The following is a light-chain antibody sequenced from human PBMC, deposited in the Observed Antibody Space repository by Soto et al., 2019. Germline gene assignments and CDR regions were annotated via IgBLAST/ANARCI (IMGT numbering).Light chain of an antibody. J-gene: IGKJ5*01. CDR1: QSVSSY. CDR2: DAS. CDR3: QQYGSSPRT. Sequence: EIGLTQSPATLSLSPGERATLSCRASQSVSSYLAWYQQKPGQAPRLLTYDASNRATGIPARFSGSGSGTDFTLTISRLEPEDFAVYYCQQYGSSPRTFGQGTRLEI. V-gene: IGKV3-20*01.